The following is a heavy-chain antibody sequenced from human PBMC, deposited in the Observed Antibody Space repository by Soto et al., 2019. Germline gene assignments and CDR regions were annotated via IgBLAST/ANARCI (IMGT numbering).Heavy chain of an antibody. Sequence: QVQLVQSGAEVKKPGASVQVSCKASGYTFTSYDINWVRQATGQGLEWMGWINPNSGNTGYAQKFQGRGTRTRNTSIRTAYMELSSLRSEGTAVYYCASTRYGDNVDYWGQGTLVTVSS. V-gene: IGHV1-8*01. J-gene: IGHJ4*02. CDR3: ASTRYGDNVDY. CDR1: GYTFTSYD. D-gene: IGHD4-17*01. CDR2: INPNSGNT.